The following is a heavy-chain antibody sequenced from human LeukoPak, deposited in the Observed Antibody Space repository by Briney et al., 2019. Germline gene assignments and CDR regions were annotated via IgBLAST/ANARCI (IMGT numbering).Heavy chain of an antibody. D-gene: IGHD1-1*01. CDR2: INPDGTAA. J-gene: IGHJ4*02. CDR3: AKGSNFAFDN. V-gene: IGHV3-74*01. CDR1: GFSFSNFW. Sequence: PGGSLRLSCAASGFSFSNFWMHWVRQAPGMGLVWVSQINPDGTAALYADSVKGRFTISRDNAKNTLYLQMNTLRADDTAVHYCAKGSNFAFDNWGQGILVTVSS.